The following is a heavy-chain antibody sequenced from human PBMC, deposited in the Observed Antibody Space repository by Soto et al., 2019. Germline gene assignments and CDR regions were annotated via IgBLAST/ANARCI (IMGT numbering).Heavy chain of an antibody. J-gene: IGHJ4*02. V-gene: IGHV4-39*01. Sequence: QLQLQESGPGLVKPSEPLSLTCSVSGDSISSRDYSWGWIRQPPGKGLEWIGTIYYSGNTYYNPSLKSRVHISVDTSRRHFSLKLISGTAADTAVYYCARQAYESSDDFDYWGQGTLVTVSS. CDR1: GDSISSRDYS. D-gene: IGHD3-22*01. CDR3: ARQAYESSDDFDY. CDR2: IYYSGNT.